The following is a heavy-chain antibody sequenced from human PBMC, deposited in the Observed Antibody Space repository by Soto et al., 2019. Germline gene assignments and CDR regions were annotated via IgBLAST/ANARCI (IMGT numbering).Heavy chain of an antibody. V-gene: IGHV3-23*01. J-gene: IGHJ4*02. Sequence: PGGSLRLSCAASGFTFSSYAMSWVRQAPGKGLEWVSAISGSGGSTYYADSVKGRFTISRDNSKNTLYLQMNSLRAEDTAVYYCAKVKLPAARRIGARGSDYWGQGTLVTVSS. CDR1: GFTFSSYA. CDR2: ISGSGGST. CDR3: AKVKLPAARRIGARGSDY. D-gene: IGHD2-2*01.